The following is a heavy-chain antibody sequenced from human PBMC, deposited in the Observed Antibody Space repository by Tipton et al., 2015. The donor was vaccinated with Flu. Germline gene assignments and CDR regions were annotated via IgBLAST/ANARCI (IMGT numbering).Heavy chain of an antibody. V-gene: IGHV4-31*03. CDR3: ARGGSGTPHY. CDR2: VYYSGNT. Sequence: TLSLTCTVSGDSITSGGYYWSWIRQPPGKGLEWIGYVYYSGNTYYNPSLKSRLSMSVDASENQFSLELNSVTVADTAVYYCARGGSGTPHYWGQGTLVTVSS. D-gene: IGHD3-10*01. J-gene: IGHJ4*02. CDR1: GDSITSGGYY.